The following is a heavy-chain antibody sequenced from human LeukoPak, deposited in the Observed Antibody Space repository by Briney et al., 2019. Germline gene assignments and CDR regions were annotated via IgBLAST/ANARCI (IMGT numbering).Heavy chain of an antibody. CDR2: IKLDGSET. J-gene: IGHJ4*02. V-gene: IGHV3-7*01. D-gene: IGHD3-10*01. CDR3: TRDRGWQSFDY. Sequence: GGSLRLSCAASGFTFSTYWMTWVRQAPGKGLERVANIKLDGSETYYVDSVKGRFTISRDNAKNSLYLQMNSPRAEDTAVYYCTRDRGWQSFDYWGQGTLVTVSS. CDR1: GFTFSTYW.